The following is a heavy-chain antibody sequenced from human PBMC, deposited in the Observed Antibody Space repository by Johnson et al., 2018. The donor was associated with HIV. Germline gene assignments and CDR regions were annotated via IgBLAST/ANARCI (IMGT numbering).Heavy chain of an antibody. V-gene: IGHV3-30*03. CDR3: ARDQRLIGYNFWSGYHVYAFDI. Sequence: QVQLVESGGGVVQPGRSLRLSCAASGFTFSSYGMHWVRQAPGKGLEWVAVISYDGSNKYYADSVKGRFTISRDNAKNSLYLQMNSLRAEDTALYYCARDQRLIGYNFWSGYHVYAFDIWGQGTMVTVSS. CDR1: GFTFSSYG. D-gene: IGHD3-3*01. CDR2: ISYDGSNK. J-gene: IGHJ3*02.